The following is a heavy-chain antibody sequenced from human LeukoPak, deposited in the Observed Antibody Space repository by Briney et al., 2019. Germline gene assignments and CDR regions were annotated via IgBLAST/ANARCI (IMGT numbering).Heavy chain of an antibody. Sequence: GGSLRLSCAASGFTFSSYAMHWVRQAPGKGLEWVAVIYYDGSKKYYADSVEGRFTISRDNSKNTLYLQIDSLRVEDTAVYYCARVPEPTIKPLYYYGIDVWGQGTTVTVSS. D-gene: IGHD1-14*01. CDR2: IYYDGSKK. V-gene: IGHV3-30-3*01. J-gene: IGHJ6*02. CDR1: GFTFSSYA. CDR3: ARVPEPTIKPLYYYGIDV.